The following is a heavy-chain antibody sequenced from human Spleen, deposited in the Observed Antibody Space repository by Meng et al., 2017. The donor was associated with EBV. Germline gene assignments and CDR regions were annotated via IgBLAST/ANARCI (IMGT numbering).Heavy chain of an antibody. V-gene: IGHV4-30-2*01. CDR1: GGSITSSGYS. CDR3: ATIIVPATTMNY. J-gene: IGHJ4*02. CDR2: MYQSGST. Sequence: QRQLQGAGSGLLKPSQPLSLTCAVSGGSITSSGYSWTWIRPPPGKGLEWIGYMYQSGSTYYSPSLKSRATISVDRSKNHLSLKLSSVTAADTAFYYCATIIVPATTMNYWGPGTLVTVSS. D-gene: IGHD1-26*01.